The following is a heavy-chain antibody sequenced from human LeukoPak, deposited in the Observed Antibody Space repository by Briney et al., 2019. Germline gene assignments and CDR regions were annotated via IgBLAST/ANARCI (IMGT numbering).Heavy chain of an antibody. CDR3: AKTSDAGFDP. Sequence: GSLRLSCAASGFTFRNYVMSWVRQAPGKGPEWVSAIGASGGNTYYADSVKGRFTISRDNSKNTLYLQMSSLRVEDTALYYCAKTSDAGFDPWGQGTLVTVSS. CDR2: IGASGGNT. J-gene: IGHJ5*02. V-gene: IGHV3-23*01. CDR1: GFTFRNYV.